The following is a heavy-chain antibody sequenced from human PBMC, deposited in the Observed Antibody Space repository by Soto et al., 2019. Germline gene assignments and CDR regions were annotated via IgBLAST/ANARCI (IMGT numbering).Heavy chain of an antibody. CDR3: AKWGGARSDY. D-gene: IGHD1-26*01. Sequence: GGSLRLSCAASGFSFSSYYMSWVRQAQGKGLEWVANVNEDGSEKYYVDSVKGRFTVSRDNAKNSLYLQMNSLRAEDTAVYYCAKWGGARSDYWGKGTQVTVPS. CDR1: GFSFSSYY. V-gene: IGHV3-7*01. CDR2: VNEDGSEK. J-gene: IGHJ4*02.